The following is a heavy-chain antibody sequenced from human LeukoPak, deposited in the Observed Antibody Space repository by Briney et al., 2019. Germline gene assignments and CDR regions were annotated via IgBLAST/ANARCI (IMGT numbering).Heavy chain of an antibody. V-gene: IGHV5-51*01. J-gene: IGHJ3*02. D-gene: IGHD3-22*01. CDR1: GYSFTSYS. CDR3: ARSAKDYYDSRSWAFDI. CDR2: IYPGDSDT. Sequence: GESLKISCKGSGYSFTSYSIGWVRQMPGKGLEWMGIIYPGDSDTRYSPSFQGQVTISADKSISTAYLQWSSLKASDTAMYYCARSAKDYYDSRSWAFDIWGQGTMVTVSS.